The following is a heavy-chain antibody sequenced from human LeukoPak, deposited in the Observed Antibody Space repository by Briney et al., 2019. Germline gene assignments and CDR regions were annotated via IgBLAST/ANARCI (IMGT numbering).Heavy chain of an antibody. Sequence: GGSLGLSCAASGFILRSYAMHWVRQAPGKGLEWVADLSYDGTNKYYIDSVKGRFTISRDNSKNTLYLQMNSLRGEDTAVYYCARVRRTGYHFYGMDVWGQGTTVTVSS. CDR1: GFILRSYA. D-gene: IGHD3/OR15-3a*01. V-gene: IGHV3-30-3*01. J-gene: IGHJ6*02. CDR2: LSYDGTNK. CDR3: ARVRRTGYHFYGMDV.